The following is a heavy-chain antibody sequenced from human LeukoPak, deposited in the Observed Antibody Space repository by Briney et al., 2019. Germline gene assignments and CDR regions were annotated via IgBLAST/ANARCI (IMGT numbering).Heavy chain of an antibody. Sequence: ASVKVSCKASGYTFTSYAMHWVRQAPGQRLEWMGWINAGNGNTKYSQKFQGRVTITRDTSASTAYMELSSLRSEDTAVYYCARDYVDTVATMDYWGQGTLVTVSS. D-gene: IGHD5-12*01. J-gene: IGHJ4*02. V-gene: IGHV1-3*01. CDR3: ARDYVDTVATMDY. CDR2: INAGNGNT. CDR1: GYTFTSYA.